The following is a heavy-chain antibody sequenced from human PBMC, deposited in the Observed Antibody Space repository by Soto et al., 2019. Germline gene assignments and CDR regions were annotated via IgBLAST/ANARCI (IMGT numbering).Heavy chain of an antibody. CDR2: ISAYNGNT. CDR3: ARENIVVVPDQENAFDI. V-gene: IGHV1-18*01. CDR1: GYTFTSYG. J-gene: IGHJ3*02. Sequence: GASVKVSCKASGYTFTSYGISWVRQAPGQGLEWMGWISAYNGNTNYAQKLQGRVTMTTDTSTSTAYMELRSLRSDDTAVYYCARENIVVVPDQENAFDIWGQGTMVTVSS. D-gene: IGHD2-2*01.